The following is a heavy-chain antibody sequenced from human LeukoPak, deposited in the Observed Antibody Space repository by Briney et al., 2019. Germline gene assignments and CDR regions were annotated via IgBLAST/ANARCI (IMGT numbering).Heavy chain of an antibody. V-gene: IGHV1-24*01. CDR3: ATDRGCSGGSCYPDY. CDR2: FDPEDGET. D-gene: IGHD2-15*01. Sequence: ASVKVSCKVSGYTLTELSMHWVRQAPGKGLEWMGGFDPEDGETIYAQKFQGRVTMTEDTSTDTAHMELSSLRSEDTAVYYCATDRGCSGGSCYPDYWGQGTLVTVSS. J-gene: IGHJ4*02. CDR1: GYTLTELS.